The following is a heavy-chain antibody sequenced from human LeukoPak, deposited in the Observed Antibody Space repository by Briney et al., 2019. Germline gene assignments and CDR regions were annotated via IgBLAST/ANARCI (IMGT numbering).Heavy chain of an antibody. D-gene: IGHD6-19*01. Sequence: SETLSLTCTVSGGSISSSSYYWGWIRQPPGKGLEWIGEINHSGSTNYNPSLKSRVTISVETSKNQFSLKLSSVTAADTAVYYCARGDLGSSGWYYFDYWGQGTLVTVSS. CDR3: ARGDLGSSGWYYFDY. J-gene: IGHJ4*02. V-gene: IGHV4-39*07. CDR2: INHSGST. CDR1: GGSISSSSYY.